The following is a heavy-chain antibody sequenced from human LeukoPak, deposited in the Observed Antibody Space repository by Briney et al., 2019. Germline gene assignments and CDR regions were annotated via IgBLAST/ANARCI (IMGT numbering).Heavy chain of an antibody. CDR2: IIPIFGTA. Sequence: SVKVSCKASGGTFSSYAISWVRQAPGQGLEWMGGIIPIFGTANYAQKFQGRVTITTDESTSTAYMELSSLRSEDTAVYYCARTIFGVVTPYYYYMDVWGKGTTVTVSS. CDR3: ARTIFGVVTPYYYYMDV. V-gene: IGHV1-69*05. J-gene: IGHJ6*03. D-gene: IGHD3-3*01. CDR1: GGTFSSYA.